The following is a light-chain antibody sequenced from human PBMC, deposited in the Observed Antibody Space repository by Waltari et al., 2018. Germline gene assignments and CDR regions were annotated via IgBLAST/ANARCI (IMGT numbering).Light chain of an antibody. CDR1: TSDIISYKY. CDR2: EGP. Sequence: QSALTQPASVSGSPGQSITISCTGSTSDIISYKYVSWYQQHPGKALKLILFEGPNRPAGVPVRFSGAKAGTTASLAISGLQSEDEGDYFCTSQTGTTVVFGGGTKLTVL. CDR3: TSQTGTTVV. J-gene: IGLJ2*01. V-gene: IGLV2-14*01.